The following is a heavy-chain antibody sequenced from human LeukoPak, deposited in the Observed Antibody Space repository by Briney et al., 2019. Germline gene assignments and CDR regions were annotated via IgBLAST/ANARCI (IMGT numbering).Heavy chain of an antibody. CDR1: GGTFTTYS. Sequence: ASVKVSCKASGGTFTTYSISWVRQAPGQGLEWMGWINPNSGGTNYAQKFQGRVTMTRDTSISTAYMELSRLRSDDTAVYYCARDGAMVPNWGQGTLVTVSS. CDR3: ARDGAMVPN. CDR2: INPNSGGT. V-gene: IGHV1-2*02. J-gene: IGHJ4*02. D-gene: IGHD3-10*01.